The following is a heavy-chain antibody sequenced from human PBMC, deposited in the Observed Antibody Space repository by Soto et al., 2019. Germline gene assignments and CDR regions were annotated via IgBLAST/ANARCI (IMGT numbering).Heavy chain of an antibody. Sequence: QITLKESGPTLVKPTQTLTLTCIFSGFSFSADGVGVGWIRQPPGKALEWLALIYWDDDTRYRPSLKSRLTISKDSSTNQVVLTMTNMDPLDTATYYCAHAFGGTSWPNDAFDVWGQGTVVTVSS. D-gene: IGHD3-16*01. CDR1: GFSFSADGVG. J-gene: IGHJ3*01. V-gene: IGHV2-5*02. CDR2: IYWDDDT. CDR3: AHAFGGTSWPNDAFDV.